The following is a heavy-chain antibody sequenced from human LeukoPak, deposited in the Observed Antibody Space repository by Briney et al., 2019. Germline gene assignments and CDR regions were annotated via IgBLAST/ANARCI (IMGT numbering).Heavy chain of an antibody. D-gene: IGHD3-22*01. CDR2: INPNSGGT. CDR1: GYTFTGYY. CDR3: ARDWTTRRVVTQLDY. Sequence: ASVKVSCKASGYTFTGYYMHWVRQAPGQGLEWMGWINPNSGGTNYAQKIQGRVTMTRDTSISTAYMELSRLRSDDTAVYYCARDWTTRRVVTQLDYWGQGTLVTVSS. J-gene: IGHJ4*02. V-gene: IGHV1-2*02.